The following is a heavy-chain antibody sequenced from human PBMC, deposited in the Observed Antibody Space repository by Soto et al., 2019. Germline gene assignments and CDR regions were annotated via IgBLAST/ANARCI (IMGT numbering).Heavy chain of an antibody. Sequence: GSVPTLVKPKQTLALTCTYSGFSLKSSGVSVTWIRQSPGKALEWLALIEWDDDKYYSPPLKTRLTISKDTSKNQVVLTMTDMDPVDAATYYCARIKVECRGASCPYYYYFGMDVWGQGTTVTVSS. V-gene: IGHV2-70*13. CDR3: ARIKVECRGASCPYYYYFGMDV. CDR2: IEWDDDK. J-gene: IGHJ6*02. CDR1: GFSLKSSGVS. D-gene: IGHD2-15*01.